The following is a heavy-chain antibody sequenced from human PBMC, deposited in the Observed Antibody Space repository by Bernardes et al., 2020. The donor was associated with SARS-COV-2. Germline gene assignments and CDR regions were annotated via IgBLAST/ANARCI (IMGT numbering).Heavy chain of an antibody. CDR1: GGSFSGYY. D-gene: IGHD1-26*01. Sequence: SETLSLTCAVYGGSFSGYYWSWIRQPPGKGLEWIGEINHSGSTNYNPSLKSRVTISVDTSKNQFSLKLSSVTAADTAVYYCARDGIVGATRSNYYGMDVWGQGTTVTVSS. CDR3: ARDGIVGATRSNYYGMDV. CDR2: INHSGST. V-gene: IGHV4-34*01. J-gene: IGHJ6*02.